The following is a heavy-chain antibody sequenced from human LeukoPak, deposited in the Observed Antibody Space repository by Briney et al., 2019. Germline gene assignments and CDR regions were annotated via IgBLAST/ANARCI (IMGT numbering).Heavy chain of an antibody. J-gene: IGHJ5*02. Sequence: GGSLRLSCAASGFTFNNYAMHWVRQAPGKGLEWVSSISSSSSYIYYADSVKGRFTISRDNAKNSLFLQMTSLRVEDTAVYYCASQSYARFDPWGQGTLVTVSS. CDR1: GFTFNNYA. CDR2: ISSSSSYI. D-gene: IGHD3-16*01. CDR3: ASQSYARFDP. V-gene: IGHV3-21*01.